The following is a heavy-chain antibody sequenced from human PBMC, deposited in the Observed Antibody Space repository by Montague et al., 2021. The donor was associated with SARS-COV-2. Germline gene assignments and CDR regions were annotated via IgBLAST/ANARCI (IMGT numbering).Heavy chain of an antibody. Sequence: SETLSLTCTVSGGSISSYYWSWIRQPAGKGLEWIGRIYSSGSTNYNPSLKSRVTMSVDTSKNQFSLKLSSVTAADTALYYCARDRPPSYYYGSGTYTWGGYGMDVWGQGTTVTVSS. D-gene: IGHD3-10*01. CDR2: IYSSGST. V-gene: IGHV4-4*07. CDR1: GGSISSYY. CDR3: ARDRPPSYYYGSGTYTWGGYGMDV. J-gene: IGHJ6*02.